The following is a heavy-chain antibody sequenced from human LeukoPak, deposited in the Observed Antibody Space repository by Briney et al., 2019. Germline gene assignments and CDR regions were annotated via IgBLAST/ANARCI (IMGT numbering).Heavy chain of an antibody. CDR2: ISGSGGST. Sequence: GGSLRLSCAASGFTFSSYAMSWVRQAPGKGLEWVSAISGSGGSTYYADSVKGRFTISRDNSKNTLYLQMNSLRAEDTAVYYCAEDTDYPPYYYHYWGQGTLVTVSS. V-gene: IGHV3-23*01. D-gene: IGHD4-11*01. CDR1: GFTFSSYA. J-gene: IGHJ4*02. CDR3: AEDTDYPPYYYHY.